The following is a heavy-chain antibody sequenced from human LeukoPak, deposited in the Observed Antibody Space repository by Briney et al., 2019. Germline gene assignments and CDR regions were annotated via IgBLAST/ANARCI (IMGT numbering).Heavy chain of an antibody. V-gene: IGHV3-21*01. CDR3: ARDVGIAVAGEGDY. Sequence: GGSLRLSCAASGFTFSTFSMNWVRQAPGKGLEWVSSISSGSTYIYYADSVKGRFTISRDNAKNSLYLQMNSLRVEDTAVYYCARDVGIAVAGEGDYWGQGTLVTVSS. CDR1: GFTFSTFS. D-gene: IGHD6-19*01. CDR2: ISSGSTYI. J-gene: IGHJ4*02.